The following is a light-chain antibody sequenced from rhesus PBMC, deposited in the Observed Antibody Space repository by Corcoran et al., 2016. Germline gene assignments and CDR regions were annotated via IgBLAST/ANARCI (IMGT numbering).Light chain of an antibody. J-gene: IGKJ4*01. CDR2: DAS. Sequence: DIQLTQSPSSLSASVGDIVTIPCRASQVISSYLAWYQQKSGKSPKLLIYDASNLQSGVPSRLSGSGSGTEFTITINSLQPEDFATYYCPQSNNYPTFGGRTKVEIK. V-gene: IGKV1-38*01. CDR1: QVISSY. CDR3: PQSNNYPT.